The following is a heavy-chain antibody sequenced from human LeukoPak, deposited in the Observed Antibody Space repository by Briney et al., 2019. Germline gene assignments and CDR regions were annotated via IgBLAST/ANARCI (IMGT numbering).Heavy chain of an antibody. V-gene: IGHV4-39*07. CDR3: ARPGFLLRYFDY. Sequence: SETLSLTCTVSGGSISSSSYYWGWIRQPPGKGLEWIGEINHSGSTNYNPSFKSRVTISVDTSKNQFSLKLSSVTAADTAVYYCARPGFLLRYFDYWGQGTLVTVSS. CDR1: GGSISSSSYY. CDR2: INHSGST. D-gene: IGHD3-9*01. J-gene: IGHJ4*02.